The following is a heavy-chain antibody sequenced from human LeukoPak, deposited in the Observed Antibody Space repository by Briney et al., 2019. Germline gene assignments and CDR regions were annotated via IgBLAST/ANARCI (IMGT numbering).Heavy chain of an antibody. Sequence: SETLSLTCAVYGGSFSGYFWTWIRQPPGKGLEWIGEINHSGSTNYNSSLKSRVTISVDKSKNQFSLKLSSVTAADTAVYYCARAVIVVVTAGAFDIWGQGTMVTVSS. J-gene: IGHJ3*02. CDR2: INHSGST. CDR3: ARAVIVVVTAGAFDI. V-gene: IGHV4-34*01. CDR1: GGSFSGYF. D-gene: IGHD2-21*02.